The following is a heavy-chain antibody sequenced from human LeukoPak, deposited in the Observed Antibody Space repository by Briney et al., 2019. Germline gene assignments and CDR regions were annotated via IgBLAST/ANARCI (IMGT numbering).Heavy chain of an antibody. CDR3: ARNVLRYFDWLLHKTYFDY. V-gene: IGHV3-30-3*01. CDR1: GFTFSSHA. D-gene: IGHD3-9*01. J-gene: IGHJ4*02. Sequence: GRSLRLSCAASGFTFSSHAMHWVRQAPGKGLEWVAVISYDGSNKYYADSVKGRFTISRDNSKNTLYLQMNSLRAEDTAVYYCARNVLRYFDWLLHKTYFDYWGQGTLVTVSS. CDR2: ISYDGSNK.